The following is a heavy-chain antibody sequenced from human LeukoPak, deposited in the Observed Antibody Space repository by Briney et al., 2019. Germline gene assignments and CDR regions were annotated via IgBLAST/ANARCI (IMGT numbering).Heavy chain of an antibody. D-gene: IGHD3-10*01. CDR1: GFAINTHG. CDR2: VSYDGRNQ. V-gene: IGHV3-30*18. Sequence: PGGSLRLSCAASGFAINTHGIHWVRQAPGKGLEWVAAVSYDGRNQYYADSAKGRFTISRDNLKNTLYLQMNSLRVEDTAFYYCAKDRGRGWGQGTLVTVSS. J-gene: IGHJ4*02. CDR3: AKDRGRG.